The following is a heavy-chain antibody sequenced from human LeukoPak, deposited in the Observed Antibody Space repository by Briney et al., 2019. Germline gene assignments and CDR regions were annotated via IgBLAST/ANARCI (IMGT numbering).Heavy chain of an antibody. CDR3: ARKGELERRRSWDY. V-gene: IGHV3-7*03. CDR2: IKQDGREK. D-gene: IGHD1-1*01. J-gene: IGHJ4*02. CDR1: GFTFSSYG. Sequence: GGSLRLSCAASGFTFSSYGMHWVRQAPGKGLEWVANIKQDGREKYYVDSVKGRFTISRDNAKNSLYLQMSSLRAEDTAVYYCARKGELERRRSWDYWGQGTLVTVSS.